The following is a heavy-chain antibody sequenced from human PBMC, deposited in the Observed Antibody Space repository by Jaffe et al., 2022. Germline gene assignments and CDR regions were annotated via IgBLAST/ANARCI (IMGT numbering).Heavy chain of an antibody. CDR3: TRPGGYDYEGLDYYMDV. CDR2: IRSKANSYAT. J-gene: IGHJ6*03. Sequence: EVQLVESGGGLVQPGGSLKLSCAASGFTFSGSAMHWVRQASGKGLEWVGRIRSKANSYATAYAASVKGRFTISRDDSKNTAYLQMNSLKTEDTAVYYCTRPGGYDYEGLDYYMDVWGKGTTVTVSS. D-gene: IGHD5-12*01. CDR1: GFTFSGSA. V-gene: IGHV3-73*02.